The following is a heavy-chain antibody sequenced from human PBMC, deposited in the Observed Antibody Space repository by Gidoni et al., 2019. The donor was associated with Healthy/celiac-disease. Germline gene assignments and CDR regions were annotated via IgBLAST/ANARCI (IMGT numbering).Heavy chain of an antibody. D-gene: IGHD6-6*01. Sequence: KKPGSSVKVSCKASGGTFSSYAISWVRQAPGQGLEWMGGIIPIFGTANYAQKFQGRVTITADESTSTAYMELSSLRSEDTAVYYCARVPRIAAHTYYFDYWGQGTLVTVSS. CDR3: ARVPRIAAHTYYFDY. CDR1: GGTFSSYA. CDR2: IIPIFGTA. V-gene: IGHV1-69*01. J-gene: IGHJ4*02.